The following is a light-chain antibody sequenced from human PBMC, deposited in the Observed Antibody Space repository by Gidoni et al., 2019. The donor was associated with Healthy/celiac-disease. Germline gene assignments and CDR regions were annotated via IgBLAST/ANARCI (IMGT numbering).Light chain of an antibody. V-gene: IGKV1-5*03. J-gene: IGKJ1*01. CDR2: KTS. Sequence: QKPGKAPKLLIYKTSSLESGVPSRFSGSGSGTKFTLTSISLQPYDFATYYCQQSWTFGQGTKVEIK. CDR3: QQSWT.